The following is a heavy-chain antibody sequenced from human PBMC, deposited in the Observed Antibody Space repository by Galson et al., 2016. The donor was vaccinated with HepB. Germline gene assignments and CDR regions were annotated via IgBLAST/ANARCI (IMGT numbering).Heavy chain of an antibody. CDR1: GFTFSSFG. V-gene: IGHV3-33*01. CDR3: ARDRDTILSYYGMDV. D-gene: IGHD3-9*01. CDR2: IWYDGSNK. J-gene: IGHJ6*02. Sequence: SLRLSCAASGFTFSSFGMCWVRQAPGKGLEWVAVIWYDGSNKYYADSVRGRFTISRDNSKNTLYLQMNSLRAEDTAVYYCARDRDTILSYYGMDVWGQGTTVTVSS.